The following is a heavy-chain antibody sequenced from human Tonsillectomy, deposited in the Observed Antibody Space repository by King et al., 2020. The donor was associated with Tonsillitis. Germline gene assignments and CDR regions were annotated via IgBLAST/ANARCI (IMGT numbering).Heavy chain of an antibody. CDR2: INQSGST. Sequence: VQLQQWGAGLLKPSETLSLTCAVSSGSFSGFYWSWIRQPPGKGLEWIGDINQSGSTIFNPSLKSRVTISIDTSKNQFSLKLSSVTAADTAVYYCARGAVYYDSGSYHWFDPWGQGTLVTVSS. CDR3: ARGAVYYDSGSYHWFDP. J-gene: IGHJ5*02. CDR1: SGSFSGFY. D-gene: IGHD3-10*01. V-gene: IGHV4-34*01.